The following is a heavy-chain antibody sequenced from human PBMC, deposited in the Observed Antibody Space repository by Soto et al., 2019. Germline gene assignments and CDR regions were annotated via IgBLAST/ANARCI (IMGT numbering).Heavy chain of an antibody. CDR2: IIPIFGTA. J-gene: IGHJ2*01. Sequence: QVQLVQSGAEVKKPGSSVKVSCKASGGTFSSYAISWVRQAPGQGLEWMGGIIPIFGTANYAQKFQGRVTVQADDYRGTGYMEIRSLRAEAEAGYYGGIITDGYNGDWYFDLWFRGTLVTVSA. D-gene: IGHD5-12*01. CDR3: GIITDGYNGDWYFDL. V-gene: IGHV1-69*01. CDR1: GGTFSSYA.